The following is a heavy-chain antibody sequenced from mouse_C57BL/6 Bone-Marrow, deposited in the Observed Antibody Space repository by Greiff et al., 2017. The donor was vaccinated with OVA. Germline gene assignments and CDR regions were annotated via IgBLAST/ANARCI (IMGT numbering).Heavy chain of an antibody. J-gene: IGHJ4*01. V-gene: IGHV1-20*01. D-gene: IGHD1-1*01. CDR2: INPYNGDT. Sequence: VQLKESGPELVKPGDSVKISCKASGYSFTGYFMNWVMQSHGKSLEWIGRINPYNGDTFYNQKFKGKATLTVDKSSSTAHMELRSLTSEDSAVYYCAMNYGYYYAMDYWGQGTAVTVSS. CDR3: AMNYGYYYAMDY. CDR1: GYSFTGYF.